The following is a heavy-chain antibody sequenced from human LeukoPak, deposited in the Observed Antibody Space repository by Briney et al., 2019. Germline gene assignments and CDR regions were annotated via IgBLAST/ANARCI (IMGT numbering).Heavy chain of an antibody. CDR3: AKSRSGSANWALRIFGN. V-gene: IGHV3-21*04. D-gene: IGHD3-10*01. CDR2: ISSTSSYI. Sequence: GGSLRLSCAASGFAFSTLTMNWVRQAPGKGLELVSSISSTSSYIYYADSVKGRFTISRDNSENTLYVEMNSLRAEDTAIYYCAKSRSGSANWALRIFGNWGQGTLVSVSS. J-gene: IGHJ4*02. CDR1: GFAFSTLT.